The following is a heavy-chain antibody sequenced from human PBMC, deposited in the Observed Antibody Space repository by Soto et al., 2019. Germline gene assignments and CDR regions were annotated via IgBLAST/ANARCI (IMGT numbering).Heavy chain of an antibody. D-gene: IGHD3-22*01. J-gene: IGHJ4*02. CDR2: ISGSGGST. CDR3: AKDTAPDYYDSHDLDY. CDR1: GFTFSSYA. Sequence: PGGSLSLSCAASGFTFSSYAMSWVRQAPGKGLEWVSAISGSGGSTYYADSVKGRFTISRDNSKNTLYLQMNSLRAEDTAVYYCAKDTAPDYYDSHDLDYWGQGTLVTVSS. V-gene: IGHV3-23*01.